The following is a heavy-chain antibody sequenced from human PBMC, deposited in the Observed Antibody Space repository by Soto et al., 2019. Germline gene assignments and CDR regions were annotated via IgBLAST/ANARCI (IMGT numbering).Heavy chain of an antibody. D-gene: IGHD4-17*01. CDR2: IRFDGSNE. Sequence: PGGSLRLSCAASGSIFGGYGMHWVRQAPGKGLEWVAGIRFDGSNENYADSAKGRFTISRDNSKNMLYLQMNSLRAEDTAVYYCARDDYGAVKFDYWGQGTPVTVSS. CDR1: GSIFGGYG. V-gene: IGHV3-33*01. CDR3: ARDDYGAVKFDY. J-gene: IGHJ4*02.